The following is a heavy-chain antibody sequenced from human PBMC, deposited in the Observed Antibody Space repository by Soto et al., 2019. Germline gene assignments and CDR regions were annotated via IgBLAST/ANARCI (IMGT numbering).Heavy chain of an antibody. Sequence: PGGSLRLSCAASGFAFSSYGMSWVRQAPGKGLEWVSAISGSGDSTYYADSVKGRFTISRDNSKNTLYLQMYSLRVEDTAVYYCVKATLYDSSGYVFDYWGQGTLVTVSS. CDR3: VKATLYDSSGYVFDY. CDR2: ISGSGDST. V-gene: IGHV3-23*01. D-gene: IGHD3-22*01. J-gene: IGHJ4*02. CDR1: GFAFSSYG.